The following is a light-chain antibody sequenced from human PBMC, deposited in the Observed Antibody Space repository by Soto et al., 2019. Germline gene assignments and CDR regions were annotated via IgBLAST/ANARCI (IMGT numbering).Light chain of an antibody. V-gene: IGKV3-20*01. CDR1: QSVSSNY. Sequence: EIVLTQSPGTLSLSPGERATLSCRAGQSVSSNYLAWYQQKPGQAPRLLIYAASSRATGIPDRFSGSGSGTDFTLTISRLEPEDFAVYYCQQYGNSPLTFGGGTKVEIK. J-gene: IGKJ4*01. CDR2: AAS. CDR3: QQYGNSPLT.